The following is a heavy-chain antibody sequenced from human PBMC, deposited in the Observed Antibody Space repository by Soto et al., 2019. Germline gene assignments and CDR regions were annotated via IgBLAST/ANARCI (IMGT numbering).Heavy chain of an antibody. CDR2: INAGNGNT. J-gene: IGHJ4*02. CDR3: ARGKTSNYDFWN. CDR1: GYTFTSYA. V-gene: IGHV1-3*01. Sequence: ASVKVSCKASGYTFTSYAMHWMRQAPGQRLEWMGWINAGNGNTKYSQKFQGRVTITRDTSASTAYMELSSLRSEDTAVYYCARGKTSNYDFWNWGQGTLVTVSS. D-gene: IGHD3-3*01.